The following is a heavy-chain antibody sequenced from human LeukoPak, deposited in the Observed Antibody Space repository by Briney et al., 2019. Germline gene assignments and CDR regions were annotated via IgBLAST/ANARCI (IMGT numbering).Heavy chain of an antibody. Sequence: SETLSLTCAVYGGSFSGYYWSWIRQPPGKGLEWIGEINHSGSTNYNPSLKSRVTISVDTSENQFSLKLSSVTAADTAVYYCAGLIVGRVLGVWGQGTLVTVSS. D-gene: IGHD3-22*01. V-gene: IGHV4-34*01. CDR3: AGLIVGRVLGV. CDR1: GGSFSGYY. CDR2: INHSGST. J-gene: IGHJ4*02.